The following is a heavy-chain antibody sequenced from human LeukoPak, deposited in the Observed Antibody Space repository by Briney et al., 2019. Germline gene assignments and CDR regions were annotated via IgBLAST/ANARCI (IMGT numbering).Heavy chain of an antibody. V-gene: IGHV4-59*01. Sequence: SETLSLTCTVSGGSISSYHWSWIRQPPGKGLEWIGYIYYSGSTNYNPSLKSRVTISVDTSKNQFSLKLSSVTAADTAVYYCARVYYDFWSGYYIDYWGQGTLVTVSS. D-gene: IGHD3-3*01. CDR1: GGSISSYH. CDR2: IYYSGST. CDR3: ARVYYDFWSGYYIDY. J-gene: IGHJ4*02.